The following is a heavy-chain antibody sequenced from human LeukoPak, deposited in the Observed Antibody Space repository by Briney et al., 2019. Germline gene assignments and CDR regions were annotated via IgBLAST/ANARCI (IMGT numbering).Heavy chain of an antibody. CDR2: TSYSGST. J-gene: IGHJ4*02. CDR1: GGSISSYY. V-gene: IGHV4-59*01. Sequence: PSETLSLTCIVSGGSISSYYWSWIRQPPGKGLEWLGYTSYSGSTNYNPSLKSRVTMSIDMSKNQFSLKLSSVTAADTAVYYCAGYSTGIFAVDQWGQGTLVTVSS. CDR3: AGYSTGIFAVDQ. D-gene: IGHD2-15*01.